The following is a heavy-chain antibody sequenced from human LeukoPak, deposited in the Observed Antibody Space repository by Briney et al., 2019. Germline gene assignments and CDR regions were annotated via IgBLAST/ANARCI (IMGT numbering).Heavy chain of an antibody. CDR2: INHSGST. J-gene: IGHJ6*04. D-gene: IGHD5-18*01. CDR3: ASGSYGYYYGMDV. CDR1: GGSFSGYY. Sequence: SSETLSLTCAVYGGSFSGYYWSWIRQPPGKGLEWIGEINHSGSTNYNPSLKSRVTISVDTSKNQFSLKLSSVTAADTAVYYCASGSYGYYYGMDVWGKGSTVTVSS. V-gene: IGHV4-34*01.